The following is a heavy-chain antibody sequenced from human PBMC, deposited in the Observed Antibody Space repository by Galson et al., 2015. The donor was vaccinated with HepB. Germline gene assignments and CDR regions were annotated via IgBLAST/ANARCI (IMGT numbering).Heavy chain of an antibody. J-gene: IGHJ4*02. D-gene: IGHD4-17*01. CDR2: ISSSSLYT. CDR1: GFTFSDYY. CDR3: ARVADADYGDHSHFDY. Sequence: SLRLSCAVSGFTFSDYYMSWIRQAPGKGLEWISYISSSSLYTNYADSVKGRLTISRDNAKNSLYLQISSARAEDTALYYCARVADADYGDHSHFDYWGQGTLVTVSS. V-gene: IGHV3-11*06.